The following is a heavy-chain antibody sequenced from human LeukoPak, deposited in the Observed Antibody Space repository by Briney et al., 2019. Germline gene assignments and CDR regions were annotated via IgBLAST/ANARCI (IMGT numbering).Heavy chain of an antibody. CDR2: ISYDGSNK. CDR1: GFTFSSYA. CDR3: AKGDYGSGGIDY. J-gene: IGHJ4*02. V-gene: IGHV3-30-3*01. Sequence: GRSLRLSCAASGFTFSSYAMHWVRQAPGKGLEWVAVISYDGSNKYYADSVKGRFTISRDNSKNTLYLQMNSLRAEDTAVYYCAKGDYGSGGIDYWGQGTLVTVSS. D-gene: IGHD3-10*01.